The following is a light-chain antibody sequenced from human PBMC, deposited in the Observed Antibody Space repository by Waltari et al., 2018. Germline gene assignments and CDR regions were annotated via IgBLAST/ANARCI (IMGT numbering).Light chain of an antibody. CDR3: SSESSDKVVL. CDR1: SNDVGFSNS. V-gene: IGLV2-14*03. Sequence: QSALTQPASVSGSPGQSVTISCTGTSNDVGFSNSVSWYQDHPGQGPKVIIYDVSDRPSGVSARVSGSKSGNTASLTISGLQAEDEADYYCSSESSDKVVLFGGGTKVTVL. J-gene: IGLJ3*02. CDR2: DVS.